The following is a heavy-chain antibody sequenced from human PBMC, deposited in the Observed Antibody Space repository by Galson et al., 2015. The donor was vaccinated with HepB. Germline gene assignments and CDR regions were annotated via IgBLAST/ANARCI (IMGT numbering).Heavy chain of an antibody. J-gene: IGHJ4*02. V-gene: IGHV1-18*04. Sequence: QSGAEVKKPGASVRVSCKAAGYTFTSNGISWVRQAPGRGLEWVGWISANSGRTTSAWRLLGRLTLTTDTSTSTAYMELRSLRSDDTAIYYCAIDRSHSLDFWGQGTPVTVSS. CDR2: ISANSGRT. D-gene: IGHD2-15*01. CDR3: AIDRSHSLDF. CDR1: GYTFTSNG.